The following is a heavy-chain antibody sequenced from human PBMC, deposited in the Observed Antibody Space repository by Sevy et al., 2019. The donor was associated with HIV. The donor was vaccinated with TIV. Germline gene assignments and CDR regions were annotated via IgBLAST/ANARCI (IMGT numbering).Heavy chain of an antibody. CDR1: GFTFSSYA. CDR2: ISYDGSNK. J-gene: IGHJ6*02. CDR3: ARVGSSSPEYYYYGMDV. D-gene: IGHD6-6*01. Sequence: GGSLRLSCAASGFTFSSYAMHWVRQAPGKGLEWVAVISYDGSNKYYADSVKGRFTISRDNPKNTLYLQMNSLRAEDTAVYYCARVGSSSPEYYYYGMDVWGQGTTVTVSS. V-gene: IGHV3-30*04.